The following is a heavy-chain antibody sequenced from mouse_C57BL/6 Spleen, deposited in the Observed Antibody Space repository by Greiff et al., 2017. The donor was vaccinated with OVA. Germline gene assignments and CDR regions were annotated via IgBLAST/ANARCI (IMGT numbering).Heavy chain of an antibody. CDR1: GYTFTSYW. D-gene: IGHD1-1*01. J-gene: IGHJ2*01. Sequence: VKLQQPGAELVMPGASVKLSCKASGYTFTSYWMHWVKQRPGQGLEWIGEIDPSDSYTNYNQKFKGKSTLTVDKSSSTAYMQLSSLTSEDSAVYYCARSENYYGSSYVGYWGQGTTLTVSS. CDR3: ARSENYYGSSYVGY. CDR2: IDPSDSYT. V-gene: IGHV1-69*01.